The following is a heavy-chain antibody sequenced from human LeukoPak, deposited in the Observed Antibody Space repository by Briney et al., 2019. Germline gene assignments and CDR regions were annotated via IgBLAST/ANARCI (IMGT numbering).Heavy chain of an antibody. D-gene: IGHD2-2*01. V-gene: IGHV1-69*04. CDR1: GGTFSSYA. Sequence: SVKVSCKASGGTFSSYAISWVRQAPGQGLEWMGRIIPIFGIANYAQKFQGRVTITADKSTSTAYMELSSLRSEDTAVYYCARQCSSTSCYFEFDPWGQGTLVTISS. CDR2: IIPIFGIA. J-gene: IGHJ5*02. CDR3: ARQCSSTSCYFEFDP.